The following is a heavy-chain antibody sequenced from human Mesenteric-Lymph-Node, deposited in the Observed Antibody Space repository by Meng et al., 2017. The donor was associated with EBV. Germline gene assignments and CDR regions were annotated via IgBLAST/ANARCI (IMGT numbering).Heavy chain of an antibody. CDR3: AHSGSSWFFFWWFDP. CDR1: RFSPNTSGVG. D-gene: IGHD6-13*01. Sequence: SFMESGPTLSRPTQTLTLTGTFSRFSPNTSGVGLGWIPQPPGKALEWLARICWDDDKRYNPSLKNRLTITKDTSKNQVVLTMTNMDPVDPGTYYCAHSGSSWFFFWWFDPWGPGTLVTVSS. V-gene: IGHV2-5*02. CDR2: ICWDDDK. J-gene: IGHJ5*02.